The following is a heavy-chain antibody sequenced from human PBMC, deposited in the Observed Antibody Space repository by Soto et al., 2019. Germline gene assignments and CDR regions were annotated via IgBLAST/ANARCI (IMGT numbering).Heavy chain of an antibody. CDR1: GFTFSSYA. CDR2: ISGSGGST. J-gene: IGHJ4*02. V-gene: IGHV3-23*01. Sequence: GGSLRLSCAASGFTFSSYAMSWVRQAPGKGLEWVSAISGSGGSTYYADSVKGRFTISRDNSKNTLYLQMNSLRAEDTAVYYYAKKGGATAAAAACVYWGQGTLVTVSS. CDR3: AKKGGATAAAAACVY. D-gene: IGHD6-13*01.